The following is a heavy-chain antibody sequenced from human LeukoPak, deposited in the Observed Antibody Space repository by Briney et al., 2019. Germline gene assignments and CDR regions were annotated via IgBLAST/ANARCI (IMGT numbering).Heavy chain of an antibody. Sequence: SETLSLTCAVYGGSFSGYYWSWIRQPPGKGLEWIGEINHSGSTNYNPSLKSRVTISVDTSKNQFSLKLSSVTAADTAVYYCARHPAKYYYGSGSYHPWYFDYWGQGTLVTVSS. CDR2: INHSGST. D-gene: IGHD3-10*01. CDR3: ARHPAKYYYGSGSYHPWYFDY. V-gene: IGHV4-34*01. CDR1: GGSFSGYY. J-gene: IGHJ4*02.